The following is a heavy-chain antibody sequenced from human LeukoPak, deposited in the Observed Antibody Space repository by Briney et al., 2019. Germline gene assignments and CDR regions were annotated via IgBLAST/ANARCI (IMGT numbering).Heavy chain of an antibody. D-gene: IGHD1-26*01. J-gene: IGHJ3*02. CDR3: ARGGGGSYYGNGFDI. V-gene: IGHV4-4*07. CDR1: GGSISDNY. Sequence: SETLSLTCTVSGGSISDNYWSWIRQPAGKGLEWIGRIYTSGNTYYNPSLKSRVTISLDKSLIQFSLDLTSVTAADTAVYYCARGGGGSYYGNGFDIWGQGTTVTVSS. CDR2: IYTSGNT.